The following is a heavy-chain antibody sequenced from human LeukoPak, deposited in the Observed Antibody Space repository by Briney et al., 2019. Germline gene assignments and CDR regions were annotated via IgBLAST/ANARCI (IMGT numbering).Heavy chain of an antibody. D-gene: IGHD3-22*01. CDR3: AREENYYDSSGYSEDAFDI. Sequence: PGGSLRLSCAASGFTFSSYEMNWVRQAPGKGLEWVSYISSSGSTIYYADSVKGRFTISRDNAKNSLYLQMNSLRAEDTAVYYCAREENYYDSSGYSEDAFDIWGQGTMVTVSS. V-gene: IGHV3-48*03. J-gene: IGHJ3*02. CDR1: GFTFSSYE. CDR2: ISSSGSTI.